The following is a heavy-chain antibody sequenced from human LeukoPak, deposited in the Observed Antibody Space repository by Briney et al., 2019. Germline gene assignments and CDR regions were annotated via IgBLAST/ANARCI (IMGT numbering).Heavy chain of an antibody. D-gene: IGHD2-21*02. V-gene: IGHV3-48*03. J-gene: IGHJ5*02. CDR2: ISSGSSSI. Sequence: GGSLRLSCAASGFTFSRYEMIWVRQAPGKGLEWLSYISSGSSSIYYADSVKGRFTISRDNDRNSLYLQMSSLRAEDTAVYYCSRDLGVTNWFDPWGQGTLVTVSS. CDR3: SRDLGVTNWFDP. CDR1: GFTFSRYE.